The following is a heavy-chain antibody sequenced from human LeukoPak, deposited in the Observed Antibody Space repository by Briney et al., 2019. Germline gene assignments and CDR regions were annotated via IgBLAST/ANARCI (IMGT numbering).Heavy chain of an antibody. J-gene: IGHJ3*02. CDR2: INPSGGST. D-gene: IGHD6-13*01. CDR3: ASGMGRGSSSWYMDAFDI. Sequence: GASVKVSCKASGYTFTGYYMHWVRQAPGQGLEWMGIINPSGGSTSYAQKFQGRVTMTRDMSTSTVYMELSSLRSEDTAVYYCASGMGRGSSSWYMDAFDIWGQGTMVTVSS. V-gene: IGHV1-46*01. CDR1: GYTFTGYY.